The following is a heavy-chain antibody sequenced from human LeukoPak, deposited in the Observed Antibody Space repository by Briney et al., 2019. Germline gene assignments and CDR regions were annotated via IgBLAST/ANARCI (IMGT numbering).Heavy chain of an antibody. CDR2: IDTNTGAT. D-gene: IGHD2-8*02. J-gene: IGHJ4*02. V-gene: IGHV1-2*02. CDR3: ASEAFCAGGSCNVQRVAS. Sequence: ASVKVSCKASGYTFTAYYIHWVRQAPGQGLEWMGWIDTNTGATKYAQKFQGRVTIARDTSTGTAYMELSSLISGDTALYYCASEAFCAGGSCNVQRVASWGPGTLVTVSS. CDR1: GYTFTAYY.